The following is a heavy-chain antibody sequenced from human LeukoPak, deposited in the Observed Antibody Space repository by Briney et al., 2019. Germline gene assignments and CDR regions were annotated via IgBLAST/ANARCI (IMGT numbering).Heavy chain of an antibody. Sequence: GGSLRLSCAASGFNFINYGMNWVRQAPGKGLEWVSSISGGDGDAYYAEAVQGRFTISRDNSKNTLYLQMDSLRAEDMAIYLCAKDQKTGYSPFESWGQGTLVTVSS. CDR2: ISGGDGDA. CDR3: AKDQKTGYSPFES. CDR1: GFNFINYG. V-gene: IGHV3-23*01. J-gene: IGHJ4*02. D-gene: IGHD5-12*01.